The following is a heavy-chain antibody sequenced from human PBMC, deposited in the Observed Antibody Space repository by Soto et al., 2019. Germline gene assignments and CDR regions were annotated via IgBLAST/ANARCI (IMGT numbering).Heavy chain of an antibody. CDR1: GYTFTSYG. D-gene: IGHD2-8*01. V-gene: IGHV1-18*01. CDR3: ARDLGCTNGVCPGDY. J-gene: IGHJ4*02. CDR2: ISAYNGNT. Sequence: ASVKVSCKASGYTFTSYGISWVRQAPGQGLEWMGWISAYNGNTNYAQKLQGRVTMTTDTSTSTAYMELRSLRSDDTAVYYCARDLGCTNGVCPGDYWGQGTLVTVSS.